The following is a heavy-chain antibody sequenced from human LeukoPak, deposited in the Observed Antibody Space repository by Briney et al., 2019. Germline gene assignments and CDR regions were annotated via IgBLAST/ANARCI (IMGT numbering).Heavy chain of an antibody. J-gene: IGHJ4*02. Sequence: HAGGSLRLSCAASGFTFSSYAMHWVRQAPGKGLEWVAVISYDGSNKYYADSVKGRFTISRDNSKNTLYLQMNSLRAEDTAVYYCARGQVDYDSSGYYWFDYWGQGTLVTVSS. CDR2: ISYDGSNK. CDR3: ARGQVDYDSSGYYWFDY. D-gene: IGHD3-22*01. V-gene: IGHV3-30*04. CDR1: GFTFSSYA.